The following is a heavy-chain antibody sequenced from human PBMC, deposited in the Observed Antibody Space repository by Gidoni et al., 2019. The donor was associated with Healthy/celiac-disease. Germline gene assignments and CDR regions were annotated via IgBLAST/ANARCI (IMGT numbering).Heavy chain of an antibody. D-gene: IGHD2-2*02. J-gene: IGHJ6*02. CDR3: AKDKVGDIVVVPAAITPPLGLYGMDV. Sequence: EVQLVESGGGLVQPGGSLRLSCAASGFTFSSYAMSWVRQAPGKGLEWVSAISGSGGSTYYADSVKGRFTISRDNSKNTLYLQMNSLRAEDTAVYYCAKDKVGDIVVVPAAITPPLGLYGMDVWGQGTTVTVSS. V-gene: IGHV3-23*04. CDR1: GFTFSSYA. CDR2: ISGSGGST.